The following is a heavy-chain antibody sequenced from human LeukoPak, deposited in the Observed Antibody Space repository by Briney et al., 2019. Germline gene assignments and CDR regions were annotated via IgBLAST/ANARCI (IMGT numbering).Heavy chain of an antibody. CDR3: ARAVGGDGSGSL. J-gene: IGHJ4*02. D-gene: IGHD3-10*01. V-gene: IGHV4-59*01. Sequence: TSETLSLTCTVSGGSISSYYWSWIRQPPGKGLEWIGYIYYRVTSDYNPSLKSRVTMSVDMSTRQISLKLSSVTAADTAVYYCARAVGGDGSGSLWGPGTLVTVSS. CDR2: IYYRVTS. CDR1: GGSISSYY.